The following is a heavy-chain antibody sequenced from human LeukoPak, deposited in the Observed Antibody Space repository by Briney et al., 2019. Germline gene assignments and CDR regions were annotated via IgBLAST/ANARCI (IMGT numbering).Heavy chain of an antibody. CDR2: ISGSGAST. CDR3: AKDVGKWESLHFFDY. V-gene: IGHV3-23*01. CDR1: GFTFSTNA. D-gene: IGHD1-26*01. J-gene: IGHJ4*02. Sequence: GGSLRLSCLTSGFTFSTNAMSWVRQAPGKGLEWISGISGSGASTYYADSVTGRFTISRDNSRNTLYLQMNSLRGDDTAVYYCAKDVGKWESLHFFDYWGQGALVTVSS.